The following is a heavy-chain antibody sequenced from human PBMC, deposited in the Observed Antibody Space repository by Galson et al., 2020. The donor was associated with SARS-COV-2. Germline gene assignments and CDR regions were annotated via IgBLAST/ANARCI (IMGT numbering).Heavy chain of an antibody. D-gene: IGHD3-16*01. J-gene: IGHJ6*02. CDR2: IKQDGSEK. Sequence: GESLKISCAASGFTFSPLWMSWVRQAPGKGLEWVANIKQDGSEKYYVDSVKGRFTISRDNAKNSLYLQMNSLRAEDTAVYYCARVQRWGLPGGYHHGMDVWGQGTTVTVSS. V-gene: IGHV3-7*01. CDR3: ARVQRWGLPGGYHHGMDV. CDR1: GFTFSPLW.